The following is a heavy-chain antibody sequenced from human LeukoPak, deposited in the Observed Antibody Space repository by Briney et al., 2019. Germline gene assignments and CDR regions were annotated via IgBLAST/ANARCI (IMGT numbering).Heavy chain of an antibody. Sequence: GRSLRLSCAASGFTFSSYAMHWVRQAPGKGLEWVAVISYDGSNKYYADSVKGRFTISRDNSKNTLYLQMNSLRAEDTAVYYCLGGDDYGDYGDYWGQGTLVTVSS. D-gene: IGHD4-17*01. CDR1: GFTFSSYA. CDR2: ISYDGSNK. CDR3: LGGDDYGDYGDY. V-gene: IGHV3-30*04. J-gene: IGHJ4*02.